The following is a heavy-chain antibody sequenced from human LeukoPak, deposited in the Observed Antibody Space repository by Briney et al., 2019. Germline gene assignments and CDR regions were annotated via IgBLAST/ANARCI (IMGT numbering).Heavy chain of an antibody. Sequence: GGSLRLSCAASGFTFSSYWMHWVRHAPGKGLVWVSRINSDGSSTNYADSVKGRFTISRDNAKNTLYLQMNSLRAEDTAVYYCARDGIYGDYGHWGQGTLVTVSS. D-gene: IGHD4-17*01. J-gene: IGHJ4*02. CDR2: INSDGSST. V-gene: IGHV3-74*01. CDR1: GFTFSSYW. CDR3: ARDGIYGDYGH.